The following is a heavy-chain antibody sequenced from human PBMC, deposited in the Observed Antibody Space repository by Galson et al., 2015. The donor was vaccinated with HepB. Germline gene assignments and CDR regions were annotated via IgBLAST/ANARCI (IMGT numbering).Heavy chain of an antibody. CDR2: INSDGSST. V-gene: IGHV3-74*01. CDR3: ARPPRYSSSWPYYFDY. CDR1: GFTFSSCW. Sequence: SLRLSCAASGFTFSSCWMHWVRQAPGKGLVWVSRINSDGSSTSYADSVKGRFTISRDNAKNTLYLQMNSLRAEDTAVYYCARPPRYSSSWPYYFDYWGQGTLVTVSS. J-gene: IGHJ4*02. D-gene: IGHD6-13*01.